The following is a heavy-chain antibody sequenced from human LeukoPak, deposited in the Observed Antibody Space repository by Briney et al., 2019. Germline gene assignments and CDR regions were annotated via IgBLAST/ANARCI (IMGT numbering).Heavy chain of an antibody. CDR3: ARAPPDPYYYDSSGSGLDP. V-gene: IGHV3-33*01. D-gene: IGHD3-22*01. CDR1: GFTFSSYG. J-gene: IGHJ5*02. CDR2: IWYDGSNK. Sequence: GRSLRLSCAASGFTFSSYGMHWVRQAPGKGLEWVAVIWYDGSNKYYADSVKGRFTISRDNSKNTLYLQMNSLRAEDTAVYYCARAPPDPYYYDSSGSGLDPWGQGTLVTVSS.